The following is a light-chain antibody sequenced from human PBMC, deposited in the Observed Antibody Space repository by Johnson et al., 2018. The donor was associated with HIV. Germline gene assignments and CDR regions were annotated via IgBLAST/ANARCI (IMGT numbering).Light chain of an antibody. CDR3: GTWDSSLSAARV. V-gene: IGLV1-51*01. J-gene: IGLJ1*01. CDR1: SSNIGRNY. Sequence: QSVLTQPPSVSAAPGQKVTISCSGSSSNIGRNYVSWYQQLPGTAPKLLIFDNNKRPSGIPDRFSASKSGTSATLGITGLQTGAEADYYCGTWDSSLSAARVCGTGTKVTVL. CDR2: DNN.